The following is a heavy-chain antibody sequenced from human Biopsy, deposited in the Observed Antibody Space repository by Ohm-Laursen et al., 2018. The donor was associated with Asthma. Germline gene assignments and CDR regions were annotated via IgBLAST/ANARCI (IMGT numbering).Heavy chain of an antibody. Sequence: GASVNVSCKTSGYTFNSAGITWVRQAPGQGLEWMGWISVYNGNTKVAQKLQDRVTMITDTSTSTAYMELRSLRSDDTAVYFCARAVDYSHYYGIDVWGQGTTATVS. CDR3: ARAVDYSHYYGIDV. CDR1: GYTFNSAG. J-gene: IGHJ6*02. CDR2: ISVYNGNT. V-gene: IGHV1-18*01. D-gene: IGHD3-10*01.